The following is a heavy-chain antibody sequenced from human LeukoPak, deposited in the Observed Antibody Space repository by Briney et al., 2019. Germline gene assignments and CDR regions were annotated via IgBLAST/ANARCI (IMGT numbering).Heavy chain of an antibody. CDR3: ASSSGRIEYFQH. V-gene: IGHV1-69*13. J-gene: IGHJ1*01. Sequence: ASVKVSCKASGGTFSSYAISWVRQAPGQGLEWMGGIIPIFGTANYAQKFQGRVTITADESTSTAYMELRSLRSEDTAVYYCASSSGRIEYFQHWGQGTLVTVSS. D-gene: IGHD3-22*01. CDR2: IIPIFGTA. CDR1: GGTFSSYA.